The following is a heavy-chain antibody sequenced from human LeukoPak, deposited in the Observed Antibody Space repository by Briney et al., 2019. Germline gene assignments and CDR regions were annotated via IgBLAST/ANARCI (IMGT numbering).Heavy chain of an antibody. Sequence: GGSLRLSCAASGFTFSSYAMSWVRQSPGKGLEWVSAISGSGTSTYYADSVKGRFTISRDISENTLYLQMNSLRAEDTAVYYCAKTSPYRGSWYGGIDYWGQGTLVTISS. J-gene: IGHJ4*02. CDR2: ISGSGTST. CDR3: AKTSPYRGSWYGGIDY. V-gene: IGHV3-23*01. D-gene: IGHD6-13*01. CDR1: GFTFSSYA.